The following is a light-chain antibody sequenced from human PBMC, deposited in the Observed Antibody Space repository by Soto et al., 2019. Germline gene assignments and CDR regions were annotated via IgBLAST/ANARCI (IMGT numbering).Light chain of an antibody. Sequence: QSALTQPASGSGSPGQSITISCTGTSSDVGHYHYVSWYQHHPGKAPKLMIYDVDNRPSGVSNRFSGSKSGNTASLTISGLQAEDEAVYYCNSYTSSGTYVVFGGGTKVTVL. J-gene: IGLJ2*01. V-gene: IGLV2-14*03. CDR2: DVD. CDR1: SSDVGHYHY. CDR3: NSYTSSGTYVV.